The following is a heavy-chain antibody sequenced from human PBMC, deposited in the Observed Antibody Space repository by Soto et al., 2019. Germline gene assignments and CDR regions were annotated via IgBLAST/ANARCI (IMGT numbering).Heavy chain of an antibody. CDR2: IYYSGST. J-gene: IGHJ3*02. CDR1: GGSISSSSYY. V-gene: IGHV4-39*01. D-gene: IGHD6-19*01. CDR3: ARPSSGWNMIYDAFDI. Sequence: QLQLQESGPGLVKPSETLSLTCTVSGGSISSSSYYWGWIRQPPGKGLEWIGSIYYSGSTYYNPSLKSRVTISVDTSKNQFSLKLSSVTAADTAVYYCARPSSGWNMIYDAFDIWGQGTMVTVSS.